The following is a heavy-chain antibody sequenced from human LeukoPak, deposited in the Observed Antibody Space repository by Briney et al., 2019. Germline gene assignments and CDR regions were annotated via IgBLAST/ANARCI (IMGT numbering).Heavy chain of an antibody. CDR3: ARGHRVWGAIWLGY. D-gene: IGHD3-10*01. CDR2: INHSGST. J-gene: IGHJ4*02. Sequence: KPSETLSLTCAVYGGSFSGYYWSWIRQPPGKGLEWIGEINHSGSTDYNPSLKSRVTISVDTSKNQFSLKLSSVTAADTAVYYCARGHRVWGAIWLGYWGQGTLVTVSS. CDR1: GGSFSGYY. V-gene: IGHV4-34*01.